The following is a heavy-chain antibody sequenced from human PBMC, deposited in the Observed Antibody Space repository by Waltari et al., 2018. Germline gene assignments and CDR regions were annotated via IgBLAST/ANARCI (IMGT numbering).Heavy chain of an antibody. J-gene: IGHJ5*02. D-gene: IGHD2-15*01. CDR1: GGSISSYY. Sequence: QVQLQESGPGLVKPSETLSLTCTVSGGSISSYYWIWIRQPPGKGLEWIGYIFYSGITNYNPSLKSRVTISVDTSKNQFSLKLSSVTAADTAVYYCARQLSWFDPWGQGTLVTVSS. CDR3: ARQLSWFDP. V-gene: IGHV4-59*01. CDR2: IFYSGIT.